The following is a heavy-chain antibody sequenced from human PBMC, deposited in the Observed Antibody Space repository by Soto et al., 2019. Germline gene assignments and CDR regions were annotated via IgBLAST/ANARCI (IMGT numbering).Heavy chain of an antibody. Sequence: SETLSLTCDVYGGSFSGYYWSWIRHPPGKGLEWSGEINHSGSTNYNPSLKSRTTISAHTSKNQLSLKVSSVTAADTAVYYCARGGGYSFGFDYYYGMDVWGQGTTVTVSS. CDR2: INHSGST. CDR3: ARGGGYSFGFDYYYGMDV. J-gene: IGHJ6*02. V-gene: IGHV4-34*01. D-gene: IGHD5-18*01. CDR1: GGSFSGYY.